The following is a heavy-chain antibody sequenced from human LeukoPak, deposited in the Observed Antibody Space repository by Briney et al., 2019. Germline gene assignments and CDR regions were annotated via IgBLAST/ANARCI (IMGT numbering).Heavy chain of an antibody. CDR1: GGSISSYY. V-gene: IGHV4-59*01. CDR2: VYYSGST. D-gene: IGHD6-13*01. CDR3: ARSISAGGDAFDI. J-gene: IGHJ3*02. Sequence: PSETLSLTCTVSGGSISSYYWSWIRQPPGKGLVWIGYVYYSGSTNYNPSLKSRVTMSVDTSKIQFSLTLSAVTAADTAVYYCARSISAGGDAFDIWGQGTIVTVSS.